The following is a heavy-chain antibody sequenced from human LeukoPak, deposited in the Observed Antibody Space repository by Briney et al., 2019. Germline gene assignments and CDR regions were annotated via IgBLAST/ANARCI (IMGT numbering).Heavy chain of an antibody. V-gene: IGHV4-39*01. CDR3: ASFYGSGSYYPKPDY. CDR2: ICYSGST. CDR1: GGSISSSSYY. D-gene: IGHD3-10*01. Sequence: SETLSLTCTVSGGSISSSSYYWGWIRQPPGKGLEWIGSICYSGSTYYNPSLKSRVTISVDTSKNQFSLKLSSVTAADTAVYYCASFYGSGSYYPKPDYWGQGTLVTVSS. J-gene: IGHJ4*02.